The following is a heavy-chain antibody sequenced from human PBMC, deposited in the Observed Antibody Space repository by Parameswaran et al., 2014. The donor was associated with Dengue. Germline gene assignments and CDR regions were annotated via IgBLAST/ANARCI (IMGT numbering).Heavy chain of an antibody. Sequence: SLKISCAASGFSFSNYVMHWVRQGSRQGAGVVAVISHDGSNEDYTDSAKGRFTLSRDNSKSTLYLQMNSLRVEDTAVYYCAKVQNWGGGEDFFDSWGQGTLVTVSS. V-gene: IGHV3-30*18. D-gene: IGHD7-27*01. CDR1: GFSFSNYV. CDR2: ISHDGSNE. CDR3: AKVQNWGGGEDFFDS. J-gene: IGHJ4*02.